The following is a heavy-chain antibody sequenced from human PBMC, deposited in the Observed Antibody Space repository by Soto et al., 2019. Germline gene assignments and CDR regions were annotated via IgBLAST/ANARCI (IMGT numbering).Heavy chain of an antibody. Sequence: SETLSLTCTVSGGSINNNNYYWGWIRQPPGKGLEWIGTIYYSGNTYYNPSLKSRVTMFVDTSKNQFSLQLSSVTAADTAVYYCARRHYYGSGTYDYWGQGTLVTVSS. CDR2: IYYSGNT. CDR3: ARRHYYGSGTYDY. CDR1: GGSINNNNYY. J-gene: IGHJ4*02. D-gene: IGHD3-10*01. V-gene: IGHV4-39*01.